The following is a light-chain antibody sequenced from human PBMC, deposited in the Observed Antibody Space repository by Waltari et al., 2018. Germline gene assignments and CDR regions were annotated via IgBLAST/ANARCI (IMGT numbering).Light chain of an antibody. CDR1: RRAIGAYIC. Sequence: QSALTQPPSVSKSLGQSVTISCPGTRRAIGAYICLSWYFQHPGTAPRLLIYDVRKRPPGVSDRFSGSKSGNTASLTISGLQAEDEADYYCCAYRSDNTFLFGGGTRLTVL. CDR2: DVR. J-gene: IGLJ7*01. CDR3: CAYRSDNTFL. V-gene: IGLV2-11*01.